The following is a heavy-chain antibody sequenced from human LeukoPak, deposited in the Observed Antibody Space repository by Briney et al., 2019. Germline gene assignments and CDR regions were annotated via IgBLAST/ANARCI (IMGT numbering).Heavy chain of an antibody. D-gene: IGHD6-6*01. Sequence: SETLSLTSTVSGGSISGYYWSWIRQPPGKGLEWIGYIYYSGSAKYNPSLKSRVTISVDTSENQFSLKLTSVTAADTAVYYCARDIGAARSDYWGQGTLVTVSS. J-gene: IGHJ4*02. CDR3: ARDIGAARSDY. CDR2: IYYSGSA. CDR1: GGSISGYY. V-gene: IGHV4-59*01.